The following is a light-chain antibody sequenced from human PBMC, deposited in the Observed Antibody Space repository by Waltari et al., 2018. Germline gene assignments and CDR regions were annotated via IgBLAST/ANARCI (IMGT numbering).Light chain of an antibody. V-gene: IGLV3-25*03. CDR3: QSADSITTFEV. J-gene: IGLJ3*02. Sequence: SFELTQPPSVSVSPGQTASIPCSGETLPNQYTYWYQQKAGQAPVLVIFKDTERPSGMPEGFSGSGSGTVVTLTITGVRTEDEADYYCQSADSITTFEVFGGGTKLTVL. CDR1: TLPNQY. CDR2: KDT.